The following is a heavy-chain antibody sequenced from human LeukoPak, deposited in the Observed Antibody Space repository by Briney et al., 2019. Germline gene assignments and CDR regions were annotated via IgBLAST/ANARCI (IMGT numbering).Heavy chain of an antibody. CDR2: ISGSGGST. CDR1: GFTFTSYW. V-gene: IGHV3-23*01. CDR3: AKPRGQLERRRPFDAFDI. J-gene: IGHJ3*02. Sequence: GGSLRLSCAASGFTFTSYWMHWVRQAPGKGLVWVSAISGSGGSTYYADSVKGRFTISRDNSKNTLYLQMNSLRAEDTAVYYCAKPRGQLERRRPFDAFDIWGQGTMVTVSS. D-gene: IGHD1-1*01.